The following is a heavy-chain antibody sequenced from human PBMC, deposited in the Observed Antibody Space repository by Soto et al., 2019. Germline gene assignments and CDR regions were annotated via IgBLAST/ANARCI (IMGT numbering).Heavy chain of an antibody. CDR1: LYTFTGYY. CDR2: INPKSGDT. D-gene: IGHD3-22*01. V-gene: IGHV1-2*04. J-gene: IGHJ4*02. Sequence: PSVKVSCKASLYTFTGYYMHWVRQAPGQGLEWLGWINPKSGDTNYAPKFRGWVTMTRDTSITTAYMELSRLRTDDTAVYYCARDARAYYSDTTGYYYGLYFDFWGQGTLVTVSS. CDR3: ARDARAYYSDTTGYYYGLYFDF.